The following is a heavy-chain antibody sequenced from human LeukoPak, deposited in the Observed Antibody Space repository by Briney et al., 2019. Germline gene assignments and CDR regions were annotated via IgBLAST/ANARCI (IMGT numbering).Heavy chain of an antibody. CDR1: GGSISSGGYS. J-gene: IGHJ4*02. V-gene: IGHV4-30-2*01. Sequence: SETLSLTCAVSGGSISSGGYSWSWIRQPPGKGLEWIGYIYHSGSTYYNPSLKSRVTISVDRSKNQFSLKLSSVTAADTAVYYCARVSQYSGYQDKYFDYRGQGTLVTVSS. D-gene: IGHD5-12*01. CDR3: ARVSQYSGYQDKYFDY. CDR2: IYHSGST.